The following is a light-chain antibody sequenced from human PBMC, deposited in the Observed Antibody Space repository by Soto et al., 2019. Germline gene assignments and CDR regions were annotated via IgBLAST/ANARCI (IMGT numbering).Light chain of an antibody. CDR1: QSVSRS. V-gene: IGKV3-11*01. CDR3: QERSNWPIFT. J-gene: IGKJ3*01. CDR2: DAS. Sequence: EIVLTQSPATLSLSPGERATLTCRASQSVSRSLAWYQQKPGQVPRLLIYDASNRATGIPARFRGSGSGTHFPLTISSLAPEDFALYYCQERSNWPIFTFGPGPKVEIK.